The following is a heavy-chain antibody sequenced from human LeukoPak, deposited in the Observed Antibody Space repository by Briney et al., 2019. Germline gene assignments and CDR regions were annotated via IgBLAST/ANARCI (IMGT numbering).Heavy chain of an antibody. Sequence: PGGSLRLSCAASGFTFSSYSMNWVRQAPGKGLEWVSYISSSSSTIYYADSVKGRFTISRDNAKNSLYLQMNSLRAEDTAVYYCARYNWNYKAFDIRGQGTMVTVSS. CDR2: ISSSSSTI. D-gene: IGHD1-7*01. V-gene: IGHV3-48*01. CDR1: GFTFSSYS. J-gene: IGHJ3*02. CDR3: ARYNWNYKAFDI.